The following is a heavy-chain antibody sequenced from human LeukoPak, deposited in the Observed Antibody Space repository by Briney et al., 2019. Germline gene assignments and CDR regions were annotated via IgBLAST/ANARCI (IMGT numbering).Heavy chain of an antibody. J-gene: IGHJ5*02. CDR3: AREGLDYGGTLNWFDP. D-gene: IGHD4-23*01. Sequence: SETLSLTCTVSGGSISSNNYYWGWIRQPPGKGLEWIGSISYSGSTYYNPSLKSRVTISIGTSRNQFSLKVTSVTAADTTIYYCAREGLDYGGTLNWFDPWGQGTLVTVSS. CDR1: GGSISSNNYY. V-gene: IGHV4-39*07. CDR2: ISYSGST.